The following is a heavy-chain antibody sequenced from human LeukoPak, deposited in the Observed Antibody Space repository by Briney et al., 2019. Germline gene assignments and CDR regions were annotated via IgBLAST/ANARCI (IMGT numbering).Heavy chain of an antibody. J-gene: IGHJ4*02. CDR2: ISAYNGNT. V-gene: IGHV1-18*01. CDR3: ARDSSGWYSDY. CDR1: GGTFSGYA. Sequence: ASVKVSCKASGGTFSGYAINWLRQAPGQGLEWMGWISAYNGNTNYAQKLQGRVTMTTDTSTSTAYMELRSLRSDDTAVYYCARDSSGWYSDYWGQGTLVTVSS. D-gene: IGHD6-19*01.